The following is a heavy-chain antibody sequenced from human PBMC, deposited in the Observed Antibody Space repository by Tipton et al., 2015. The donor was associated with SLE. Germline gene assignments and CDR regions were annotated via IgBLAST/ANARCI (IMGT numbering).Heavy chain of an antibody. CDR3: AREDSTRWYFDL. CDR1: GGSISSGSYY. V-gene: IGHV4-61*02. J-gene: IGHJ2*01. CDR2: IYTSGST. D-gene: IGHD2/OR15-2a*01. Sequence: TLSLTCTVSGGSISSGSYYWSWIRQPAGKGLEWIGRIYTSGSTNYNPSLKSRVTISVDTSKNQFSLKLSSVTAADTAVYYCAREDSTRWYFDLWGRGTLVTVSS.